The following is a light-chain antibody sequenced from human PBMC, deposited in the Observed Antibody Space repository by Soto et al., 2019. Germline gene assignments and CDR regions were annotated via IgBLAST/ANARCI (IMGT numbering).Light chain of an antibody. CDR2: GNN. CDR1: SSNIGAGYD. J-gene: IGLJ3*02. CDR3: QSYDTNLSAWV. Sequence: QSVLTQPPSVSGAPGQRVTISCTGSSSNIGAGYDVHWYQHLQGTAPKLLIYGNNNRPSGVPDRFSGSKSGTSAALAITGLQAEDEADYYCQSYDTNLSAWVFGGGTKLTVL. V-gene: IGLV1-40*01.